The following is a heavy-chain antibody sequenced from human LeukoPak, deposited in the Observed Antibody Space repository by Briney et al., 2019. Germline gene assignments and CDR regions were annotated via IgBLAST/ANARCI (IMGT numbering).Heavy chain of an antibody. Sequence: KPSETLSLTCTVSGGSISTYYWSWLRQPPGKGLEWIGYISYTGSTNYIPSLKSRVTMSVDTSKNQFSLKLSSVTAADTAVYYCTRLRELAALHDALDIWGQGTMVTVCS. D-gene: IGHD5-24*01. V-gene: IGHV4-59*08. CDR3: TRLRELAALHDALDI. CDR2: ISYTGST. J-gene: IGHJ3*02. CDR1: GGSISTYY.